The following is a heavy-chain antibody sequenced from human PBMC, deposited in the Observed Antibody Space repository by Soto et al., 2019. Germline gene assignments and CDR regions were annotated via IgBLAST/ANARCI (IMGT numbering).Heavy chain of an antibody. CDR2: ISRDGSSK. Sequence: PGGSLRLSCAASGFTFSRYAMHWVRQAPGEGLEGVAVISRDGSSKYYGDSVKGRFTVSRDNSNNTLYLSMTSLRPDDTAVFYCARSRNGAVPDSINFWGQGTLVTVSS. V-gene: IGHV3-30-3*01. J-gene: IGHJ4*02. CDR1: GFTFSRYA. CDR3: ARSRNGAVPDSINF. D-gene: IGHD2-8*01.